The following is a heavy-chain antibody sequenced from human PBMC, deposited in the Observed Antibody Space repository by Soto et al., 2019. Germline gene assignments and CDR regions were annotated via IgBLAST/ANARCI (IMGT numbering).Heavy chain of an antibody. J-gene: IGHJ4*02. CDR1: GFTFSSYA. CDR3: ARDLLNPFDY. CDR2: ISYDGSNK. Sequence: GVSLRLSCAASGFTFSSYAMHWVRQAPGKGLEWVAVISYDGSNKYYADSVKGRFTISRDNSKNTLYLQMNSLRAEDTAVYYCARDLLNPFDYWGQGTLVTVSS. V-gene: IGHV3-30-3*01.